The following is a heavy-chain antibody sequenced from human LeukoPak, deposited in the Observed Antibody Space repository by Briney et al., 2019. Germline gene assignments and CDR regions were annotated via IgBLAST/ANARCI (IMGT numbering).Heavy chain of an antibody. J-gene: IGHJ4*02. CDR2: ISSSSSYI. Sequence: PGGSLRLSCAPSGFTFSSYSMNWVRQAPGKGLEWVSSISSSSSYIYYADSVKGRFTISRDNAKNSLYLQMNSLRAEDTAVYYCARVYSSSWANFDYWGQGTLVTVSS. CDR1: GFTFSSYS. V-gene: IGHV3-21*01. D-gene: IGHD6-13*01. CDR3: ARVYSSSWANFDY.